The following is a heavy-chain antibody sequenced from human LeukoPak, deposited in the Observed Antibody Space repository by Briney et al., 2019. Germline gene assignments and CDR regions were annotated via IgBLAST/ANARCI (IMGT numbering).Heavy chain of an antibody. D-gene: IGHD3-10*01. CDR2: IYYSGSI. V-gene: IGHV4-59*02. Sequence: SETLSLTCTVSGVPVSSYNWNWIRQPPGKGLEWIGYIYYSGSINYNPSLKSRVTISGDTSKNQISLKLSSVTAADTAVYYCARDNHYYADRDVFDIWGQGTMVTVSS. CDR3: ARDNHYYADRDVFDI. J-gene: IGHJ3*02. CDR1: GVPVSSYN.